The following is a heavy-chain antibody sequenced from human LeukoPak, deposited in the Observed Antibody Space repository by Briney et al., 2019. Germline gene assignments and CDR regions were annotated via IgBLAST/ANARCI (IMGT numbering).Heavy chain of an antibody. J-gene: IGHJ4*02. CDR3: ARGESSSWYPNFDY. CDR2: ISGASGGST. CDR1: GFTFSSYA. V-gene: IGHV3-23*01. D-gene: IGHD6-13*01. Sequence: GGSLRLSCAASGFTFSSYAMTWVRQAPGKGLEWVSIISGASGGSTYYADSVKGRFTISRDNSKNTLYLQMNSLRAEDTALYYCARGESSSWYPNFDYWGQGTLVTVSS.